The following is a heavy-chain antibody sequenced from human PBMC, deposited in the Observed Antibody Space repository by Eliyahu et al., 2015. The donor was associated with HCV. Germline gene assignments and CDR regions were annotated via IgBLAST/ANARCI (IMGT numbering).Heavy chain of an antibody. CDR3: ARDGGSSSSVLGYYGMDV. J-gene: IGHJ6*02. CDR1: GFTFXAYY. D-gene: IGHD6-6*01. Sequence: QVQLVESGGGLVKPGGSXRLSCXAXGFTFXAYYXSWIXXAPGKGLXWVSYISSSGSTIYYADSVKGRFTISRDNAKNSLYLQMNSLRAEDTAVYYCARDGGSSSSVLGYYGMDVWGQGTTVTVSS. CDR2: ISSSGSTI. V-gene: IGHV3-11*01.